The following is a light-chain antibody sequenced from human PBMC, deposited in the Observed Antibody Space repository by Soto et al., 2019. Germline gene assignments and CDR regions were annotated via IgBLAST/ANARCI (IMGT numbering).Light chain of an antibody. CDR3: SSYIRSSSSWV. CDR1: SSDVGGYNY. CDR2: EVT. J-gene: IGLJ3*02. Sequence: QSALTQPASVSGSPGQSITISCSGTSSDVGGYNYVSWYQQHAGKAPKLMIYEVTNRPSGVSDRFSGSKSGNTASLTISGLQAEDEADYHCSSYIRSSSSWVFGGGTKLTVL. V-gene: IGLV2-14*01.